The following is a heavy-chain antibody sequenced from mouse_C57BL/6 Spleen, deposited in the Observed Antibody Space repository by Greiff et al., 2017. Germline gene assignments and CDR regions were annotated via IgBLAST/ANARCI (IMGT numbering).Heavy chain of an antibody. CDR1: GYTFTSYW. Sequence: QVQLQQPGAELVKPGASVKLSCKASGYTFTSYWMHWVKQRPGQGLEWIGMIHPNSGSTNYNEKFKSKATLTVDKSSSTAYMQLSSLTSEDSAVYYGARGITTVVRHWYFDVWGTGTTVTVSS. D-gene: IGHD1-1*01. CDR3: ARGITTVVRHWYFDV. V-gene: IGHV1-64*01. CDR2: IHPNSGST. J-gene: IGHJ1*03.